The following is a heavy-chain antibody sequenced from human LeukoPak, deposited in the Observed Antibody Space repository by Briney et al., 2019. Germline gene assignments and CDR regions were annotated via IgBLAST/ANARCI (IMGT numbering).Heavy chain of an antibody. CDR2: IYHSGST. V-gene: IGHV4-38-2*02. CDR1: GYSISSGYY. Sequence: PSETLSLTCTVSGYSISSGYYWGWIRQPPGKGLEWIGSIYHSGSTYYNPSLKSRVTISVDTSKNQFSLKLSSVTAADTAVYYCARRVAVAGSDAFDIWGQGTMVTVSS. D-gene: IGHD6-19*01. J-gene: IGHJ3*02. CDR3: ARRVAVAGSDAFDI.